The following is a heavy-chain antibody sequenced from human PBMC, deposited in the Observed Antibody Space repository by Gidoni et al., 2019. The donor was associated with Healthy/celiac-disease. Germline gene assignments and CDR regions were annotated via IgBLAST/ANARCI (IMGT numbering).Heavy chain of an antibody. V-gene: IGHV4-31*03. CDR1: GGSISSGGYY. J-gene: IGHJ3*02. D-gene: IGHD4-4*01. CDR2: IYYSGST. Sequence: QVQLQASGPGLVKPSQTLSLTCTVSGGSISSGGYYWSWIRQHPGKGLEWIGYIYYSGSTYYNPSLKSRVTISVDTSKNQFSLKLSSVTAADTAVYYCARDRGAYSIKRAFDIWGQGTMVTVSS. CDR3: ARDRGAYSIKRAFDI.